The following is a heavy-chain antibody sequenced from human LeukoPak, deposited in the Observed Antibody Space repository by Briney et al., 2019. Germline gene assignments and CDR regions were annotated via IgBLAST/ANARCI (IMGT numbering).Heavy chain of an antibody. V-gene: IGHV3-64D*06. J-gene: IGHJ5*02. CDR2: ISANGGST. CDR1: GFTFSNYG. Sequence: GGSLRLSCSASGFTFSNYGMHRVRQAPGKGLEYVSAISANGGSTDYADSVKGRFTISRDNSKNTLYLQMSSLRAEDTAVYYCAKGRLVVSAAADWFDPWGQGTLVTVSS. D-gene: IGHD2-2*01. CDR3: AKGRLVVSAAADWFDP.